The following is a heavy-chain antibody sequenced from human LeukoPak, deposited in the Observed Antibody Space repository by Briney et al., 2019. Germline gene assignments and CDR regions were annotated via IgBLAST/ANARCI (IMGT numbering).Heavy chain of an antibody. CDR3: ARDRVGTGVDP. J-gene: IGHJ5*02. Sequence: SQTLSLTCTVSGGSISSGSYYWSWIRQPAGKGLEWIGRIYTSGSTNYNPSLKSRVTISVDTSKNQFSLKLSSVTAADTAVYYCARDRVGTGVDPWGQGTLVTVSS. CDR2: IYTSGST. CDR1: GGSISSGSYY. V-gene: IGHV4-61*02. D-gene: IGHD1-1*01.